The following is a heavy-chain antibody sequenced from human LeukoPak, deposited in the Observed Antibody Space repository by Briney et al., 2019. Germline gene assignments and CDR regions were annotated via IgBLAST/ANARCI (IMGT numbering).Heavy chain of an antibody. V-gene: IGHV4-34*01. CDR3: ARSPGSLTNWFDP. D-gene: IGHD2-21*02. Sequence: PSETLSLTCTVSGGSISSYYWSWIRQPPGKGLEWIGEINHSGSTNYNPSLKSRVTISVDTSKNQFSLKLSSVTAADTAVYYCARSPGSLTNWFDPWGQGTLVTVSS. CDR1: GGSISSYY. CDR2: INHSGST. J-gene: IGHJ5*02.